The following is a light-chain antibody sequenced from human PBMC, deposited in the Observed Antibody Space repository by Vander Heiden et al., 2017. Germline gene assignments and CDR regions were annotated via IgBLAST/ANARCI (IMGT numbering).Light chain of an antibody. CDR1: SSHVGSNT. CDR3: AASDAGLNGWV. CDR2: SNN. V-gene: IGLV1-44*01. Sequence: QSVLTQPPSAPATPGQMVTSSRSASSSHVGSNTVNWDQQLPGTAPKLLIYSNNHRPSGVPNRFSGAKTASSAALAISGLQSEDEADYYCAASDAGLNGWVFGGGTKLTVL. J-gene: IGLJ3*02.